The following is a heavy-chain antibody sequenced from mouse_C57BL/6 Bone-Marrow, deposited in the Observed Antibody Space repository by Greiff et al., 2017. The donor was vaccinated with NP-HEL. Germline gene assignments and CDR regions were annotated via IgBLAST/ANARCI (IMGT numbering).Heavy chain of an antibody. D-gene: IGHD2-2*01. CDR1: GFNFSDYG. J-gene: IGHJ2*01. Sequence: EVQRVESGGGLVKPGGSLKLSCAASGFNFSDYGMHWVRQAPEKGLEWVAYLSRVSCTIYYASTVQGRFTITRDNAKNTLFLQMTSLRSEDTAMYYCARAIYYGYGLGNYWGQGTTLTVSS. V-gene: IGHV5-17*01. CDR2: LSRVSCTI. CDR3: ARAIYYGYGLGNY.